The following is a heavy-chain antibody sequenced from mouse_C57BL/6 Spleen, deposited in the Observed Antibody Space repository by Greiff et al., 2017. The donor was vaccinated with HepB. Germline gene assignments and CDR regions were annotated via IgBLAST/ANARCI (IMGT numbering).Heavy chain of an antibody. J-gene: IGHJ2*01. Sequence: VQLKQPGAELVKPGASVKLSCKASGYTFTSYWMQWVKQRPGQGLEWIGEIDPSDSYTNYNQKFKGKATLTVDTSSSTAYMQLSSLTSEDSAVYYCARGYWDYWGQGTTLTVSS. CDR1: GYTFTSYW. V-gene: IGHV1-50*01. CDR3: ARGYWDY. CDR2: IDPSDSYT.